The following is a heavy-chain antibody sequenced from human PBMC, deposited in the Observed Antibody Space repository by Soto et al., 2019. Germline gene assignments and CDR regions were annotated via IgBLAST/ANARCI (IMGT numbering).Heavy chain of an antibody. CDR1: GGSISSSSYY. V-gene: IGHV4-39*01. CDR3: ARHLRSTTTPPRVWFDT. CDR2: IDYSGST. J-gene: IGHJ5*02. D-gene: IGHD1-1*01. Sequence: PSETLSLTCTVSGGSISSSSYYWGWIRRPPGKGLEWIGSIDYSGSTYHNPSLKSRVTMSVDTSKNQFSLKLSSVTAVDTAVYYCARHLRSTTTPPRVWFDTWGLGTLVTVSS.